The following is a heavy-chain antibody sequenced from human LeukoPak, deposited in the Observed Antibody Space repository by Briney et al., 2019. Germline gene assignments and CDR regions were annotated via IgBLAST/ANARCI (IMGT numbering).Heavy chain of an antibody. J-gene: IGHJ4*02. V-gene: IGHV1-69*04. CDR2: IIPILGIA. Sequence: SVTVSCKASGGTFSSYAISWVRQVPGQGLEWMGRIIPILGIANYAQKFQGRVTITADKSTSTAYMELSSLRSEDTAVYYCARASATRDYGDPEFDYWGQGTLVTVSS. D-gene: IGHD4-17*01. CDR1: GGTFSSYA. CDR3: ARASATRDYGDPEFDY.